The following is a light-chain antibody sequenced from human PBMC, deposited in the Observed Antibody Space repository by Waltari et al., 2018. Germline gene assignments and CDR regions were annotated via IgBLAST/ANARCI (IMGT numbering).Light chain of an antibody. CDR1: QNINRY. CDR3: QQSYRTPYT. J-gene: IGKJ2*01. CDR2: AAS. Sequence: DIQMPQFQSSLSASVGDRVTIFCQASQNINRYLNWYQQKPGKAPKLLICAASTLQSGVPSRFSGSGSGTDFTLTISSLQPEDSASYYCQQSYRTPYTFGQGTKVEV. V-gene: IGKV1-39*01.